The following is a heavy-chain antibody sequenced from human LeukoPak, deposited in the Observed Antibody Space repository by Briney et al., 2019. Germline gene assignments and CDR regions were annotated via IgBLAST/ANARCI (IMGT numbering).Heavy chain of an antibody. CDR3: ARMYYDFWSGIRGDYYYYMDV. J-gene: IGHJ6*03. D-gene: IGHD3-3*01. CDR2: ISSNGGST. Sequence: PGGSLRLSCAASGFTFSSYAMHWVRQAPGKGLEYVSAISSNGGSTYYANSVKGRFTISRDNSKNTLYLQMGSLRAEDMAGYYCARMYYDFWSGIRGDYYYYMDVWGKGTTVTVSS. CDR1: GFTFSSYA. V-gene: IGHV3-64*01.